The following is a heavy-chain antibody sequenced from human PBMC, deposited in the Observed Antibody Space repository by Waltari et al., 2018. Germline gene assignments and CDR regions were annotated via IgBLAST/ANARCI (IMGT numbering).Heavy chain of an antibody. J-gene: IGHJ6*02. Sequence: QVQLVQSGAEVTKPGSSVKVSCTASGVTFSSSALRWVRPAPGQGLEWMGGIIPIFGTANYAQKFQGRVTITADESTSTAYMELSSLRSEDTAVYYCASGTTPLYYGMDVWGQGTTVTVSS. V-gene: IGHV1-69*01. CDR1: GVTFSSSA. CDR2: IIPIFGTA. CDR3: ASGTTPLYYGMDV. D-gene: IGHD1-7*01.